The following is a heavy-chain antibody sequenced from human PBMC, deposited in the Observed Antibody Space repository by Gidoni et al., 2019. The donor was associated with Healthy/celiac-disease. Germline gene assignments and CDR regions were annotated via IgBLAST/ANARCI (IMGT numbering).Heavy chain of an antibody. Sequence: EVQLVQSGAEVTKPGESLKIACKGSGYSVTSYWIGWVRQMPGKGLEWMGIIYPGDSDTRYSPSFQGQVTISADKSISTAYLQWSSLKASDTAMYYCARQGGDSSSWYWVYYFDYWGQGTLVTVSS. CDR3: ARQGGDSSSWYWVYYFDY. D-gene: IGHD6-13*01. V-gene: IGHV5-51*01. CDR2: IYPGDSDT. J-gene: IGHJ4*02. CDR1: GYSVTSYW.